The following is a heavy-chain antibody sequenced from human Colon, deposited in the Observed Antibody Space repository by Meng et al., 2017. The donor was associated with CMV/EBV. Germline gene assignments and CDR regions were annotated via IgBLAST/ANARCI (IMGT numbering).Heavy chain of an antibody. CDR2: VSWNGSRT. Sequence: GESLKISCAASGFTFSNSDMNWVRQAPGKGLEWVSGVSWNGSRTHYADSVKGRFIISRDNSKNTLFLQMNNLRADDTAVYYCARDHSSEPEWYFDLWGRGTLVTVSS. D-gene: IGHD2/OR15-2a*01. V-gene: IGHV3-19*01. CDR3: ARDHSSEPEWYFDL. J-gene: IGHJ2*01. CDR1: GFTFSNSD.